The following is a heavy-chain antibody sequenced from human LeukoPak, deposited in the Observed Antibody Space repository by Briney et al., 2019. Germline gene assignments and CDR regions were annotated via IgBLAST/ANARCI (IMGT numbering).Heavy chain of an antibody. CDR2: ISGSGGNT. Sequence: PGGSLRLSCAASGFTLRSYAMSWVRQAPGKGLEWVSAISGSGGNTYYADSVKGRFTISRDNSKNTLFLQMNSLRAEDTAVYYCAKDLNHAFWSGYYGYFDYWGQGALVTVSS. V-gene: IGHV3-23*01. D-gene: IGHD3-3*01. J-gene: IGHJ4*02. CDR3: AKDLNHAFWSGYYGYFDY. CDR1: GFTLRSYA.